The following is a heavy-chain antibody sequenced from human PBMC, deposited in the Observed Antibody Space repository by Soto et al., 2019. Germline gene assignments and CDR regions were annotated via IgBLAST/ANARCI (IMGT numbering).Heavy chain of an antibody. Sequence: QVQLVHSEAEVKKPGASVKVSCKASGYTFTAYSMHWVRQAPGQGLEWVGWFNPTSGDTIYAQKFQGRVTLTRDTSIGTAYMELYSLTSDDTAVYYCARKASAGISLDYWGQRTLVTVSS. CDR2: FNPTSGDT. CDR1: GYTFTAYS. J-gene: IGHJ4*02. V-gene: IGHV1-2*02. D-gene: IGHD6-13*01. CDR3: ARKASAGISLDY.